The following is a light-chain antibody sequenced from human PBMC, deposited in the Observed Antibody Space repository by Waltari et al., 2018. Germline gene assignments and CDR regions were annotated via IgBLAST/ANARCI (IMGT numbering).Light chain of an antibody. CDR2: SAS. J-gene: IGKJ5*01. CDR1: RHISTY. Sequence: DIQMTQSPSSLSASVGDSVTIACRASRHISTYLNWYQQKPGKAPKLLIYSASSLQRGVPARFSGGGSGTDFTLTINSLQPDDFATYFCQQTSTNPLTFGQGTRLEI. CDR3: QQTSTNPLT. V-gene: IGKV1-39*01.